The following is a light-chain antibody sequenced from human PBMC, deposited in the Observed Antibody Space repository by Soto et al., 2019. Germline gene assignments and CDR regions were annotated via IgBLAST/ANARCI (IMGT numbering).Light chain of an antibody. J-gene: IGLJ1*01. CDR1: STNIGGNY. CDR3: SSYTSTSALV. CDR2: ETY. V-gene: IGLV1-44*01. Sequence: QSVVTQTPSASGTPGQRVTFSCSGGSTNIGGNYVSWFQQLPGMAPKLLIYETYKRPSGVPDRFSGSKSGTSASLAISGLQSEDEADFYCSSYTSTSALVFGTGTKLTVL.